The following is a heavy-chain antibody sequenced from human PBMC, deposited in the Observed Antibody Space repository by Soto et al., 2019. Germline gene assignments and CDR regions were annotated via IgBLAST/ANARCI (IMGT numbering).Heavy chain of an antibody. D-gene: IGHD2-15*01. CDR1: GFSFGDYG. V-gene: IGHV3-9*01. CDR3: AKSKGGTANRMYV. Sequence: EVPLVESGGGLVQPGRSLRLSCTASGFSFGDYGMHWVRQLPGKGLEWVSGISWSGGSIGYADSVKGRFSISRDNAKKPLYLQMISLRPEDWSSHVCAKSKGGTANRMYVWGQGTTVTVSS. J-gene: IGHJ6*02. CDR2: ISWSGGSI.